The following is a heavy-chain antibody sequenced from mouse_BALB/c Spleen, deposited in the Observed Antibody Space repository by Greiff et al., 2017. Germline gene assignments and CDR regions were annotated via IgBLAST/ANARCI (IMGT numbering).Heavy chain of an antibody. CDR2: IYPGGGYT. CDR1: GYTFTNYW. V-gene: IGHV1-63*02. J-gene: IGHJ2*01. CDR3: ARGGLRQVDY. D-gene: IGHD2-4*01. Sequence: VKLMESGAELVRPGTSVKISCKASGYTFTNYWLGWVKQRPGHGLEWIGDIYPGGGYTNYNEKFKGKATLTADTSSSTAYMQLSSLTSEDSAVYFCARGGLRQVDYWGQGTTLTVSS.